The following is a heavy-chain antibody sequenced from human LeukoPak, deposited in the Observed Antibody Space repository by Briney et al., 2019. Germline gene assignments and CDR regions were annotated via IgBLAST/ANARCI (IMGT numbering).Heavy chain of an antibody. D-gene: IGHD6-13*01. CDR3: AKDFRSSSWYLHAPFDY. CDR2: ISSSGSSI. J-gene: IGHJ4*02. V-gene: IGHV3-48*03. Sequence: PGGSLRLSCAASGFTFSSYEINWVRQAPGKGLEWVSYISSSGSSIYYADSVKGRFTISRDNAKNSLYLQMNSLRAEDTAVYYCAKDFRSSSWYLHAPFDYWGQGTLVTVSS. CDR1: GFTFSSYE.